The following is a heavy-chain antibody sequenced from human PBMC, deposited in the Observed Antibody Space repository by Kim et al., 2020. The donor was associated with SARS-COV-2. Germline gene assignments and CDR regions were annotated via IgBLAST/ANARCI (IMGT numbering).Heavy chain of an antibody. V-gene: IGHV4-31*01. D-gene: IGHD4-17*01. Sequence: SLKSLVTMSVDTSKNPFSLKLSSVTAADTAVYYCARGGGDFLYYYYGMDVWGQGTTVTVSS. J-gene: IGHJ6*02. CDR3: ARGGGDFLYYYYGMDV.